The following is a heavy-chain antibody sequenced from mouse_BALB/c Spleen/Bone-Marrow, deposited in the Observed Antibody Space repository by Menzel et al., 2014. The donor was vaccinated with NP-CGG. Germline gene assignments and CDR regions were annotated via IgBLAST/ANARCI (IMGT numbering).Heavy chain of an antibody. CDR3: ARYDNYNALDY. J-gene: IGHJ4*01. V-gene: IGHV3-6*02. CDR1: GYSITSGYY. CDR2: ISYDGSN. D-gene: IGHD2-3*01. Sequence: VQLQQSGPGLVKPSQSLSLTCSVTGYSITSGYYWYWIRQLPGNKLEWMGYISYDGSNNYNPSLKNRIPITRDTSKNQFFLKLNSVTTEDTATYYCARYDNYNALDYWGQGTSVTVSS.